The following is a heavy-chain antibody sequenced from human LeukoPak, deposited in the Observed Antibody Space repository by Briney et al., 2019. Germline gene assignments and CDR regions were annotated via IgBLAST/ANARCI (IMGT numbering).Heavy chain of an antibody. V-gene: IGHV4-4*09. CDR1: GGSISSYY. D-gene: IGHD5-12*01. Sequence: SETLSLTCTVSGGSISSYYWSWIRQPPGKGLEWIGYIYTSGSTNYNPSLKSRVTISVDTSRNQFSLKLSSVTAADTAVYYCARAVYSEYDWDYWGQGTLVTVSS. CDR3: ARAVYSEYDWDY. J-gene: IGHJ4*02. CDR2: IYTSGST.